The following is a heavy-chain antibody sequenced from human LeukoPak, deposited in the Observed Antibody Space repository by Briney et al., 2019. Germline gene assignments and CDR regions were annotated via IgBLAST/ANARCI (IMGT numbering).Heavy chain of an antibody. CDR1: GFTFSSYW. CDR2: IKQDGSEK. V-gene: IGHV3-7*01. Sequence: GGSLRLSCAASGFTFSSYWMSWVRQAPGQGLEWVANIKQDGSEKYYVDSVKGRFTISRDNAKDSLYLQMNSLRAEDTAVYYCARRGIVLMVYAIEDYWGQGTLVTVSS. J-gene: IGHJ4*02. D-gene: IGHD2-8*01. CDR3: ARRGIVLMVYAIEDY.